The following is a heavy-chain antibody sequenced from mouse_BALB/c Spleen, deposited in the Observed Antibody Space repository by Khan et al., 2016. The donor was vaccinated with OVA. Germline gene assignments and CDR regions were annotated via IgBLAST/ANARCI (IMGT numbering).Heavy chain of an antibody. CDR2: INTYTGEP. Sequence: QLPFFQSGPELKKPGETVKISCKASGYTFTNYGMNWVKQAPGKGLKWMGWINTYTGEPTYTDDFKGRFAFSSDPPASTAYLQVNNLGEDDMCTYYCGRDANYWHFGVWVSRTTLSVAS. V-gene: IGHV9-1*02. CDR1: GYTFTNYG. CDR3: GRDANYWHFGV. J-gene: IGHJ1*01.